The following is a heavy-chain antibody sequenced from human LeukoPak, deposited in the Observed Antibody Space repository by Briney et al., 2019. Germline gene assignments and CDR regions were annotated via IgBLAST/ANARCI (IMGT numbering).Heavy chain of an antibody. J-gene: IGHJ6*02. CDR3: AKDVPSVYQLPRYGMDV. V-gene: IGHV3-23*01. Sequence: PGGSPRLSCAASGFTFSSYAMSWVRQAPGKGLEWVSAISGSGGSTYYADSVKGRFTISRDNSKNTLYLQMNSLRAEDTAVYYCAKDVPSVYQLPRYGMDVWGQGTTVTVSS. D-gene: IGHD2-2*01. CDR2: ISGSGGST. CDR1: GFTFSSYA.